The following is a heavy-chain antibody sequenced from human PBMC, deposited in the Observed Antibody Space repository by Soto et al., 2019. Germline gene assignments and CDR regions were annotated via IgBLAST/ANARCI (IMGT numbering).Heavy chain of an antibody. Sequence: SETLSLTCAVYGGSFSGYYWSWIRQHPGKGLEWIGYIYYSGSTYYNPSLKSRVTISVDTSKNQFSLKLSSVTAADTAVYYCARLSPYYYDSSGYLTDYWGQGTLVTVSS. CDR3: ARLSPYYYDSSGYLTDY. D-gene: IGHD3-22*01. CDR2: IYYSGST. CDR1: GGSFSGYY. J-gene: IGHJ4*02. V-gene: IGHV4-31*11.